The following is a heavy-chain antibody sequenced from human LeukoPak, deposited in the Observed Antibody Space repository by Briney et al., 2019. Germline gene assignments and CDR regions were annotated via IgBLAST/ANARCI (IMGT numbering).Heavy chain of an antibody. J-gene: IGHJ4*02. V-gene: IGHV4-39*07. CDR1: GGSISSSSYY. Sequence: KPSETLSLTCTVSGGSISSSSYYRGWIRQPPGKGLEWIGRMSTSGSTNYNPSLKSRVTISVDTSKNQFSLKLSSVTAADTAVYYCAREGGYSYGDAPLHFDYWGQGTLVTVSS. CDR3: AREGGYSYGDAPLHFDY. D-gene: IGHD5-18*01. CDR2: MSTSGST.